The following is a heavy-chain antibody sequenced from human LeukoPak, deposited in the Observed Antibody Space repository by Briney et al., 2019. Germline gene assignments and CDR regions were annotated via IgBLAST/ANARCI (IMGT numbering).Heavy chain of an antibody. J-gene: IGHJ6*01. D-gene: IGHD2-21*02. V-gene: IGHV1-18*01. CDR3: ARDIDVVVTAISYGMDV. CDR1: GYTFTSYD. Sequence: ASVKVSCKASGYTFTSYDINWVRQAPGQGLEWMGWISAYNGNTNYAQKLQGRVTMTTDTSTSTAYMEVRSLRSDDTAVYYCARDIDVVVTAISYGMDVWGQGTTVTVSS. CDR2: ISAYNGNT.